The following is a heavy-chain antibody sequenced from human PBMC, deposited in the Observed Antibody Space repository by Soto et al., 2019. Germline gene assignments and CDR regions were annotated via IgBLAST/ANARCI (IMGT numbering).Heavy chain of an antibody. J-gene: IGHJ6*02. D-gene: IGHD2-2*01. CDR2: ISAYRGNT. CDR1: GYTFTTYG. Sequence: ASVKVSCKASGYTFTTYGISWVRQAPGQGLEWMGWISAYRGNTDYAQKLQGRVTMTTDTSTSTAYMELRSLRSDDTAVYYCARDGPVVVEGMDVWGQGTTVTVSS. CDR3: ARDGPVVVEGMDV. V-gene: IGHV1-18*04.